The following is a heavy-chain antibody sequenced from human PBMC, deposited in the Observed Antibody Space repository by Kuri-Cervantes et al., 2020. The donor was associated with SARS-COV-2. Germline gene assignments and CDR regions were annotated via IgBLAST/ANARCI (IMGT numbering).Heavy chain of an antibody. V-gene: IGHV3-21*01. CDR2: ISSTSSYI. D-gene: IGHD6-13*01. CDR1: GFTFSSYS. Sequence: GESLKISCAASGFTFSSYSMIWVRRAPGKWLEWVSSISSTSSYIYYADSVKGRFTISSDNAKNSLYLQMNSLRAEDTAVYYCASDCSSPYKYYYYYYMDVWGKGTTVTVSS. J-gene: IGHJ6*03. CDR3: ASDCSSPYKYYYYYYMDV.